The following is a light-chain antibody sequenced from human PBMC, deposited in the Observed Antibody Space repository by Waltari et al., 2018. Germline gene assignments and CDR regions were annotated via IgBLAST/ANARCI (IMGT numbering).Light chain of an antibody. CDR3: QQYFDIPT. CDR1: QTLFRSSDTRNH. V-gene: IGKV4-1*01. Sequence: DIVMTQSPDSLAVSLGERATINCKSSQTLFRSSDTRNHLALYQQRPGQPPKLLIYWTSTRESGVPDRFSGGGSGTDFTLTISSLQAEDVAVYYCQQYFDIPTFGGGTKVEIK. J-gene: IGKJ4*01. CDR2: WTS.